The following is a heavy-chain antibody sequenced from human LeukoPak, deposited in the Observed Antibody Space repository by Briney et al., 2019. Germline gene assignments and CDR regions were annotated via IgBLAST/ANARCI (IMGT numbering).Heavy chain of an antibody. V-gene: IGHV1-18*01. Sequence: ASVKVSCKASGYTFTSYCVSWVRQAPGQGLEWMGGISAYTCNTNHTQKLQGRVNMTTDTSTRTAYMELRSLRSDDTAVYYCARGDYSNPNDAFDIWGQGTMVTVSS. CDR3: ARGDYSNPNDAFDI. CDR2: ISAYTCNT. CDR1: GYTFTSYC. J-gene: IGHJ3*02. D-gene: IGHD4-11*01.